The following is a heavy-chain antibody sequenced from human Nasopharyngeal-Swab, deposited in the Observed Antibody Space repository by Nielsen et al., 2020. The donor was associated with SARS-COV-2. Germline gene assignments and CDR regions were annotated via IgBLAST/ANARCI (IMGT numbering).Heavy chain of an antibody. Sequence: GGSLRLSCAASGFTFSSYSMNWVRQAPGKGLEWISYISSSSTTISYADSAKGRFSVSRDNAKNALYLQMKSLRDDDTAVYYCARDRGFDGYYYMDVWGKGTTVTVSS. D-gene: IGHD3-10*01. CDR1: GFTFSSYS. V-gene: IGHV3-48*02. CDR3: ARDRGFDGYYYMDV. J-gene: IGHJ6*03. CDR2: ISSSSTTI.